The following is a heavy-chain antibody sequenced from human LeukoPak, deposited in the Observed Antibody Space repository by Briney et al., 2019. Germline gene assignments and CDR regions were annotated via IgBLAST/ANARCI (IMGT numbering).Heavy chain of an antibody. V-gene: IGHV4-30-4*01. D-gene: IGHD3-10*01. CDR1: GGSISRGDYY. J-gene: IGHJ6*04. Sequence: SQTLSLTCTVSGGSISRGDYYWSWIRQSPGKGLEWIGYIYYSGSTFYNPSLKSRLTISVDTSKNHFSLKLNSVTAADTAVYYCARVRRFGELYTSSGMDVWGKGTTVTVSS. CDR3: ARVRRFGELYTSSGMDV. CDR2: IYYSGST.